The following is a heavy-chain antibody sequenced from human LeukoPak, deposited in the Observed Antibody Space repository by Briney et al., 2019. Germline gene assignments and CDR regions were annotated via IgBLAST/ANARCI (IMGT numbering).Heavy chain of an antibody. CDR3: GGFQVVPAAIAVDY. V-gene: IGHV3-30*14. CDR1: GFTFSNYA. J-gene: IGHJ4*02. Sequence: GGSLRLSCAASGFTFSNYAIHWVRQAPGKGLEWVADIAHDGRNKYYADSVKGRFTLSRDNSKNTVYLQMNSLRAEDTAVYYCGGFQVVPAAIAVDYWGQGTLVTVSS. D-gene: IGHD2-2*02. CDR2: IAHDGRNK.